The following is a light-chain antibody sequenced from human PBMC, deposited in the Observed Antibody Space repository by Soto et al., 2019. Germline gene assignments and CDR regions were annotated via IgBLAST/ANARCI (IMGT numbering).Light chain of an antibody. CDR3: QQYDNFVLT. V-gene: IGKV1-33*01. CDR2: DAS. CDR1: QDIANF. J-gene: IGKJ4*01. Sequence: DIQMTQSPSSLSASVGDRVSITCQASQDIANFLNWYQQKPGKAPKLLIYDASNLKTGVPSRFSGSGSGTGFTLTISSLQPEDIATYYCQQYDNFVLTFGGGTKVEIK.